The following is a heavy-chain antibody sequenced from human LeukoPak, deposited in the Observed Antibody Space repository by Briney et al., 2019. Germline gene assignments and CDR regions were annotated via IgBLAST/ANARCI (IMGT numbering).Heavy chain of an antibody. CDR3: ARGGQVPAANWFDP. CDR2: IYSSGST. CDR1: GGSISSSSYY. Sequence: SETLSLTCTVSGGSISSSSYYWSWIRQPAGKGLEWIGRIYSSGSTNYNPSLSIRVTMSVDTSKNQFSLKLSSVTAADTAVYYCARGGQVPAANWFDPWGQGTLVTVSS. V-gene: IGHV4-61*02. J-gene: IGHJ5*02. D-gene: IGHD2-2*01.